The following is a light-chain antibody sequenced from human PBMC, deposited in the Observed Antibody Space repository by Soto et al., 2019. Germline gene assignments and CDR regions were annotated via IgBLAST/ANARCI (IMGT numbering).Light chain of an antibody. V-gene: IGKV3-15*01. CDR1: QSVSSSY. CDR3: QQSINCPPGIT. CDR2: DAS. J-gene: IGKJ5*01. Sequence: EIVMTQSPVTLSVSPGERATLSCRASQSVSSSYLAWYQQKPGQAPWLLIYDASTRATGIPARFSGSGSGTEFTLPISSLQSEDVAVYYCQQSINCPPGITFGQWTRLESK.